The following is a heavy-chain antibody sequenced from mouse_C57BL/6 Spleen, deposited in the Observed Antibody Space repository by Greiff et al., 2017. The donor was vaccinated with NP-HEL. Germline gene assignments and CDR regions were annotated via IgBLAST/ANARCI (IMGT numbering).Heavy chain of an antibody. J-gene: IGHJ2*01. CDR1: GFTFSSYA. CDR2: ISDGGSYT. Sequence: DVHLVESGGGLVKPGGSLKLSCAASGFTFSSYAMSWVRQTPEKRLEWVATISDGGSYTYYPDNVTGRFTISRDNAKNNLYLQMSHLKSEDTAMYYCAREGDYYDYLDYWGQGTTLTVSS. D-gene: IGHD2-4*01. CDR3: AREGDYYDYLDY. V-gene: IGHV5-4*01.